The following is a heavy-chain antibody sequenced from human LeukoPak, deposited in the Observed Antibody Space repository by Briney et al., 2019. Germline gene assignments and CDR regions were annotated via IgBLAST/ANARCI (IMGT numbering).Heavy chain of an antibody. CDR1: GYTFNTHS. J-gene: IGHJ4*02. CDR2: IIPIFGTA. CDR3: ARDRFYYGSGSYS. Sequence: ASVKVSCKASGYTFNTHSITWVRQAPGQGLEWMGGIIPIFGTANYAQKFQGRVTITADESTSTAYMELSSLRSEDTAVYYCARDRFYYGSGSYSWGQGTLVTVSS. V-gene: IGHV1-69*13. D-gene: IGHD3-10*01.